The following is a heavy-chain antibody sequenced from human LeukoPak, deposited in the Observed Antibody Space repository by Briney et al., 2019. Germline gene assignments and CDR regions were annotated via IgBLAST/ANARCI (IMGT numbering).Heavy chain of an antibody. V-gene: IGHV3-23*01. Sequence: PGGSLRLSCAASGFTFSRSSLSWVRRAPGQGLEWVSSMSGAGDIAHYAESVRGRFTISRDNSRNTLYLQMNSLRADDTAVYYCAKLKSALIVVGAWGQGIRVAVSS. CDR1: GFTFSRSS. CDR2: MSGAGDIA. CDR3: AKLKSALIVVGA. J-gene: IGHJ5*02. D-gene: IGHD3-22*01.